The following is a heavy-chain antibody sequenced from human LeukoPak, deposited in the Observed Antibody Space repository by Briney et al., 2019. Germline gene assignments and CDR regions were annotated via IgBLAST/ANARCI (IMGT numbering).Heavy chain of an antibody. V-gene: IGHV1-2*02. CDR3: ARDNGEGFDP. CDR1: GYTFTGYY. D-gene: IGHD4-17*01. Sequence: ASVKVSCKASGYTFTGYYIHWVRQAPGQGLEWMGWINPNSGGTNYAQKFQGRVTMTRDTSISTAYMELSRLTSDDTAVYYCARDNGEGFDPWGQGTLVTVFS. J-gene: IGHJ5*02. CDR2: INPNSGGT.